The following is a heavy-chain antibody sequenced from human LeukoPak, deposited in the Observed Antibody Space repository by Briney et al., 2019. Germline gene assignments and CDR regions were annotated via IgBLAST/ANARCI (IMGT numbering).Heavy chain of an antibody. Sequence: PSQTLSLTCAVSGGSISSGGYSWSWIRQPPGKGLEWIGYIYHRGSTYYNPSLKSRVTISVDRSKNQFSPKLSSVTAADTAVYYCARASYQLLSHVGFDYWGQGTLVTVSS. CDR1: GGSISSGGYS. J-gene: IGHJ4*02. CDR3: ARASYQLLSHVGFDY. D-gene: IGHD2-2*01. CDR2: IYHRGST. V-gene: IGHV4-30-2*01.